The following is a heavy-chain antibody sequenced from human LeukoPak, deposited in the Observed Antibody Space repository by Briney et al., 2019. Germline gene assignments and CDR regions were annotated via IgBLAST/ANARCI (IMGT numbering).Heavy chain of an antibody. CDR2: IYYSGST. J-gene: IGHJ4*02. CDR3: ARTYYDFWSGYYFDY. V-gene: IGHV4-59*08. CDR1: GGSISSYY. Sequence: RPSETLSLTCTVSGGSISSYYWSWIRQPPGKGLEWIGYIYYSGSTNYNPSLKSRVTISVDTSKNQFSLKLSSVTAAGTAVYYCARTYYDFWSGYYFDYWGQGTLVTVSS. D-gene: IGHD3-3*01.